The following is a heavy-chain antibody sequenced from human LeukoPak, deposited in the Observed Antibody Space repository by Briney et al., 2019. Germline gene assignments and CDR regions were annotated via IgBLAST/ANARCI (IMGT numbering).Heavy chain of an antibody. D-gene: IGHD5-24*01. V-gene: IGHV3-21*01. CDR1: GFTFSSYS. CDR2: ISRSSYI. Sequence: PGGSLRLSCAASGFTFSSYSMNWVRQAPGKGLEWVSSISRSSYIYYADSVKGRFTISRDNAKNSLYLQMNSLRAEDTAVYYCARVVEMATINWFDPWGQGTLVTVSS. J-gene: IGHJ5*02. CDR3: ARVVEMATINWFDP.